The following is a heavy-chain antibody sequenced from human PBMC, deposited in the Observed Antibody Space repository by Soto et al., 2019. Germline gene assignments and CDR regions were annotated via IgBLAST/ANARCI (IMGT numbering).Heavy chain of an antibody. D-gene: IGHD5-18*01. V-gene: IGHV3-7*03. CDR1: GFTFSSYW. J-gene: IGHJ5*02. CDR2: IKQDGSEK. Sequence: GGSLRLSCAASGFTFSSYWMSWVRQAPGKGLEWVANIKQDGSEKYYVDSVKGRFTISRDNAKNSLYLQMNSLRAEDTAVYYCARDTDVWIQLWLTPSGWFDPWGQGTLVTVSS. CDR3: ARDTDVWIQLWLTPSGWFDP.